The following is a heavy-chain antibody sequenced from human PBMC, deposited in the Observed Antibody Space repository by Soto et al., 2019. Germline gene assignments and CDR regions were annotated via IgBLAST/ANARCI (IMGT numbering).Heavy chain of an antibody. CDR2: IIPIFGTA. V-gene: IGHV1-69*13. D-gene: IGHD5-18*01. CDR1: GGTFSSYA. CDR3: ATFSPDPGYSYGHSFDY. Sequence: ASVKVSCKASGGTFSSYAISWVRQAPGQGLEWMGGIIPIFGTANYAQKFQGRVTITADESTSTAYMELSSLRSEDTAVYYCATFSPDPGYSYGHSFDYWGQGTLVTVSS. J-gene: IGHJ4*02.